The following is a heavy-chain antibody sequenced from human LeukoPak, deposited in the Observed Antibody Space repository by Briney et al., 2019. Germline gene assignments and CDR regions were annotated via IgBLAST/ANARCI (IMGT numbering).Heavy chain of an antibody. CDR2: IYYSGST. V-gene: IGHV4-39*01. Sequence: PSETLSLTCTVSGGSISSSSDYWGWSRQPPGKGLEWIGSIYYSGSTYYNPSLKSRVTISVDTSKNQFSLKLSSVTAADTAVYYCARLSPPEYNWNYGYHFDYWGHGTLVTVSS. CDR1: GGSISSSSDY. D-gene: IGHD1-7*01. CDR3: ARLSPPEYNWNYGYHFDY. J-gene: IGHJ4*01.